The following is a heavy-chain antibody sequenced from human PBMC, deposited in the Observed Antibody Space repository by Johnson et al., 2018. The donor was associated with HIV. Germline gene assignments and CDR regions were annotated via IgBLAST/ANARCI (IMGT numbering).Heavy chain of an antibody. Sequence: QMQLVESGGGLVQPGRSLKLSCAASGFTFSSYGMHWVRQAPGKGLEWVAFIRYDGSNKYYVDSVKGRFTISRDNPKTSLYLQMNSLRAEDTAVYYCVRSIQLWLPGAFDIWGQGTMVTVSS. D-gene: IGHD5-18*01. CDR1: GFTFSSYG. V-gene: IGHV3-33*03. J-gene: IGHJ3*02. CDR2: IRYDGSNK. CDR3: VRSIQLWLPGAFDI.